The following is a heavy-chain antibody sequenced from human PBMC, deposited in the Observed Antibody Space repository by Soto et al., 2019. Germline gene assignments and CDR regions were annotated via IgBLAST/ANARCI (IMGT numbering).Heavy chain of an antibody. Sequence: QVQLVESGGGVVQPGRSLRLSCAASGFTFSSYGMHWVRQAPGKGLEWVGLISYDGSNKYYADSVNGRFTISRDNSKNTLYLQRNSLRTEDTAVYYCAKDLGHGGRGAFDIWGQGTMVTVSS. J-gene: IGHJ3*02. CDR2: ISYDGSNK. D-gene: IGHD7-27*01. CDR1: GFTFSSYG. V-gene: IGHV3-30*18. CDR3: AKDLGHGGRGAFDI.